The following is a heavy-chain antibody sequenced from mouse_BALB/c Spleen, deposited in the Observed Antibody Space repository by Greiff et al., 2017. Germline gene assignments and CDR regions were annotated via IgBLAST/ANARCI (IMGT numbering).Heavy chain of an antibody. D-gene: IGHD2-2*01. J-gene: IGHJ3*01. Sequence: EVHLVESGGDLVKPGGSLKLSCAASGFTFSSYGMSWVRQTPDKRLEWVATINSNGGSTYYPDSVKGRFTISRDNAKNTLYLQMSSLKSEDTAMYYCARDRGGGYAAYWGQGTLVTVSA. V-gene: IGHV5-6-3*01. CDR1: GFTFSSYG. CDR3: ARDRGGGYAAY. CDR2: INSNGGST.